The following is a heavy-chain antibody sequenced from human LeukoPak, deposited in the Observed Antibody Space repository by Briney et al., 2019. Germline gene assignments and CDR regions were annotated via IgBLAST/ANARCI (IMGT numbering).Heavy chain of an antibody. D-gene: IGHD2-2*01. CDR2: IYHSGNT. CDR3: ARGGGYCSITSCYYFDY. CDR1: GGSISSGGYY. Sequence: SQTLSLTCTVSGGSISSGGYYWSWIRQHPGKGLEWIAYIYHSGNTHYNPSLKSRVTISVDRSKNQFSLKLSSVTAAGTAVYYCARGGGYCSITSCYYFDYWGQGTLVTVSS. J-gene: IGHJ4*02. V-gene: IGHV4-30-2*01.